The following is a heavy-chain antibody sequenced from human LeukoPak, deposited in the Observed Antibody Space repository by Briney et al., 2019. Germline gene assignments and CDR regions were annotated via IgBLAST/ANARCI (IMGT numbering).Heavy chain of an antibody. CDR3: ARVHEGSSSSY. Sequence: PGASVKVSCKASGYTFTSYGISWVRQAPGQGLEWMGWISAYNGNTNYAQKLQGRVTMTRDTSISTAYMELSRLRSDDTAVYYCARVHEGSSSSYWGQGTLVTVSS. D-gene: IGHD6-6*01. V-gene: IGHV1-18*01. CDR2: ISAYNGNT. J-gene: IGHJ4*02. CDR1: GYTFTSYG.